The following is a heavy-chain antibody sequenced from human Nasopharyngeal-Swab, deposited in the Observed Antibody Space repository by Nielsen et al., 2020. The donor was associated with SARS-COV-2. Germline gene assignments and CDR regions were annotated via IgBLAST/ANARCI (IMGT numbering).Heavy chain of an antibody. CDR1: GGSISSYY. D-gene: IGHD1-26*01. V-gene: IGHV4-59*08. Sequence: SETLSLTCTVSGGSISSYYWSWIRQPPGKGLEWIGYIYYSGSTNYNPSLKSRVTISVDTSKNQFSLKLSSVTAADTAVYYCARRAAWELRGGYFDYWGQGTLVTVSS. CDR3: ARRAAWELRGGYFDY. CDR2: IYYSGST. J-gene: IGHJ4*02.